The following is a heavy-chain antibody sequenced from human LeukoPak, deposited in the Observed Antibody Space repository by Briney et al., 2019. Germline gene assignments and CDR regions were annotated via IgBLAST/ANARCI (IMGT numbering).Heavy chain of an antibody. J-gene: IGHJ4*02. Sequence: GGSLRLSCAASGFTFSSFSMNWVRQARGKGLEWVSYISSSSSTIYYADSVKGRSAISRDNAKNSLILQMNSLRDEDTAVYYCARIVSGWSFDYWGQGTLVTVSS. V-gene: IGHV3-48*02. CDR3: ARIVSGWSFDY. D-gene: IGHD6-19*01. CDR1: GFTFSSFS. CDR2: ISSSSSTI.